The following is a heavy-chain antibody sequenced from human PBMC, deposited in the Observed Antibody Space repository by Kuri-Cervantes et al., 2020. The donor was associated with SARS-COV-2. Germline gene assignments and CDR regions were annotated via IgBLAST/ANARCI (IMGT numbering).Heavy chain of an antibody. D-gene: IGHD3-22*01. CDR1: GGSFSGYY. CDR3: AGDRSRAYYYDSSGFGA. Sequence: SATLSLTFAVYGGSFSGYYWSWIRQPPGKGLEWIGEINHSGSTNYNPSLKSRVTISVDTSKNQFSLKLSSVTAADTAVYYCAGDRSRAYYYDSSGFGAGGQGTLVTVSS. V-gene: IGHV4-34*01. J-gene: IGHJ4*02. CDR2: INHSGST.